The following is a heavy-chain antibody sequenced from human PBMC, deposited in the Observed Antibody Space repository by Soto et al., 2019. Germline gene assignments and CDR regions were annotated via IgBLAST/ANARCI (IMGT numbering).Heavy chain of an antibody. D-gene: IGHD2-2*02. CDR3: TTATRYQLLYDY. J-gene: IGHJ4*02. V-gene: IGHV3-15*01. CDR2: IKSKTDGGTT. Sequence: GGSLRLSCAASGFTFSNAWMSWVRQAPGKGLEWVGRIKSKTDGGTTDYAAPVKGRFTISRDDSKNTLYLQKNSLKTEDTAVYYCTTATRYQLLYDYWGQGTLVTVSS. CDR1: GFTFSNAW.